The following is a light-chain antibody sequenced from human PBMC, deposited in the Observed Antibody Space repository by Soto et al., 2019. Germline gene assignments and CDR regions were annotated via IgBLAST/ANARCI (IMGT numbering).Light chain of an antibody. CDR1: QRFSSK. CDR3: QLYDSSSWT. J-gene: IGKJ5*01. Sequence: EIVMTQSPATLSVSAGERATLSCRASQRFSSKLAWYQHKPGQAPRLVIYDTYTRATGIPARFSGSGSGTEFTLTISRLETEDFAVYYCQLYDSSSWTFGQGTRLEV. CDR2: DTY. V-gene: IGKV3-15*01.